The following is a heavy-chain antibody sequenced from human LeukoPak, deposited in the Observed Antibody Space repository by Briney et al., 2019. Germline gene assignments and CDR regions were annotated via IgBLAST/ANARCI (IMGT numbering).Heavy chain of an antibody. V-gene: IGHV3-30-3*01. D-gene: IGHD5-24*01. CDR1: GFTFSSYV. CDR2: ISYDGSNK. Sequence: GGSLRLSCAASGFTFSSYVMHWVRQAPGKGLEWVAVISYDGSNKYYADSVKGRFTISRDNSKNTLYLQMNSLRAEDTAVYYCARVRESYTQLHLFDFWGQGTLVTVSS. CDR3: ARVRESYTQLHLFDF. J-gene: IGHJ4*02.